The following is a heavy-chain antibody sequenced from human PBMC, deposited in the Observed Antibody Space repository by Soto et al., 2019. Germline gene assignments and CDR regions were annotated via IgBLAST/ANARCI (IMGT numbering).Heavy chain of an antibody. Sequence: GGSLRLSCALSAFTFSSYGMTWVRQAPGKGLEWISFSSATGSGTYYADAVKGRFTISRDNSKNTLYLQMTSLRADDTAVYYCAKDRRAGGNYGFYSDFWGQGALATVSS. CDR2: SSATGSGT. D-gene: IGHD1-7*01. J-gene: IGHJ1*01. CDR1: AFTFSSYG. CDR3: AKDRRAGGNYGFYSDF. V-gene: IGHV3-23*01.